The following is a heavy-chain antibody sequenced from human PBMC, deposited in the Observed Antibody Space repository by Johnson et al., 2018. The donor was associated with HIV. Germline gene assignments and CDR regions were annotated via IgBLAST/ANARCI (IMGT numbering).Heavy chain of an antibody. Sequence: QVQLVESGGGVVQPGRSLRLSCAASGFTFSTYGMHWVRQAPGKGLECVAAMWYDGSNKYYADSVKGRFTISRDNSKNTLYLQMNSLRVEDTAVYYCAKDQWSSSWTNDAFDIWGQGTKVSVSS. CDR2: MWYDGSNK. J-gene: IGHJ3*02. V-gene: IGHV3-33*06. CDR1: GFTFSTYG. D-gene: IGHD6-13*01. CDR3: AKDQWSSSWTNDAFDI.